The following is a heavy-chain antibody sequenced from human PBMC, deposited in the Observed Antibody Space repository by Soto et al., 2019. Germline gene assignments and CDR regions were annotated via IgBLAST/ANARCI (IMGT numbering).Heavy chain of an antibody. J-gene: IGHJ4*02. V-gene: IGHV1-69*10. Sequence: SVKVSCKASGCTFSSYAISWVRQAPGQGLEWMGWISPIIGRANYAQKFQGRVTITADKSTGTAYMELSSLRSEDTAVYYCARTIFGVATYYFDYWGQGILVTVSS. CDR2: ISPIIGRA. CDR3: ARTIFGVATYYFDY. CDR1: GCTFSSYA. D-gene: IGHD3-3*01.